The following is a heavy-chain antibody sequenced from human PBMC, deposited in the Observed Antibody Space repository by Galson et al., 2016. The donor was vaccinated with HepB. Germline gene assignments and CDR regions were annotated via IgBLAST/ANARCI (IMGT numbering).Heavy chain of an antibody. CDR3: ARLEYHSNTYGEANAFDV. J-gene: IGHJ3*01. CDR2: HSPYNGNT. CDR1: GYIFTNYG. D-gene: IGHD2/OR15-2a*01. Sequence: SVKVSCKASGYIFTNYGITWVRQAPGQGLAWMGWHSPYNGNTNSAQDFQGRVTMTTDTLTNTAYMELKNLRRDDTAVYYCARLEYHSNTYGEANAFDVWGQGTMVTVSS. V-gene: IGHV1-18*01.